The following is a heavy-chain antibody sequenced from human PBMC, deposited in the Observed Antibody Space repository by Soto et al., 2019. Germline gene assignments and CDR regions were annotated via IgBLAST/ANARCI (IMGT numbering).Heavy chain of an antibody. CDR2: IYWDDDK. V-gene: IGHV2-5*02. CDR3: AHAYSSRAAGWYFDL. J-gene: IGHJ2*01. CDR1: GFSLSTSGVG. Sequence: QITLKESGPTLVKPTQTLTLTCTFSGFSLSTSGVGVGWIRQPPGKALEWLALIYWDDDKRYSPSLKSRLTITQDTTKNRVVLTMTNMDPVDTATYYCAHAYSSRAAGWYFDLWGRGTLVTVSS. D-gene: IGHD6-13*01.